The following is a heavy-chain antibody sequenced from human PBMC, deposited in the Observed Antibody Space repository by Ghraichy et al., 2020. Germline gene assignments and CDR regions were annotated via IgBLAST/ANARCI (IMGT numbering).Heavy chain of an antibody. V-gene: IGHV3-33*01. D-gene: IGHD4-23*01. J-gene: IGHJ3*02. CDR3: AREQGDGGNSEGDAFDI. Sequence: GESLNISCAASGFTFSSYGMHWVRQAPGKGLEWVAVIWYDGSNKYYADSVKGRFTISRDNSKNTLYLQMNSLRAEDTAVYYCAREQGDGGNSEGDAFDIWGQGTMVTVSS. CDR2: IWYDGSNK. CDR1: GFTFSSYG.